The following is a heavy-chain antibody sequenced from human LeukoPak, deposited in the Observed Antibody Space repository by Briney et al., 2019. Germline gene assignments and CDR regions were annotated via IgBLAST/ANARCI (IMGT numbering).Heavy chain of an antibody. J-gene: IGHJ4*02. CDR2: IRQGGNGN. Sequence: PGGSLRLSCVSSGFTFSSYWMTWVRHVPGKGLEWVAKIRQGGNGNYYADSVEGRFTISRDNAKYSLFLQMDSLRVEDTAVYYCARVGSWELQRVFDSWGQGTLVTVSS. CDR3: ARVGSWELQRVFDS. V-gene: IGHV3-7*01. D-gene: IGHD1-26*01. CDR1: GFTFSSYW.